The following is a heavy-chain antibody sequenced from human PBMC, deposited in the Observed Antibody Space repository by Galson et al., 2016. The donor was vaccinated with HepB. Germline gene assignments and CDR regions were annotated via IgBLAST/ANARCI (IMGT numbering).Heavy chain of an antibody. J-gene: IGHJ6*02. V-gene: IGHV3-11*01. CDR1: GFMFSAYV. Sequence: SLRLSCAASGFMFSAYVMAWIRQTPEKGLQCVAYISARSDVIYHVDSVEGRFTISRDNAQSSLFLQVNSLRVEDSAIYYCVRGDYGFDIWGQGTTVTVSS. CDR3: VRGDYGFDI. D-gene: IGHD3-3*01. CDR2: ISARSDVI.